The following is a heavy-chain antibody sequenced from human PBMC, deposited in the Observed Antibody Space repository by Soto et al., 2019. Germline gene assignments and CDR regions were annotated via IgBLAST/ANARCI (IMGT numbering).Heavy chain of an antibody. Sequence: QLQLQESGSGLVKPSQTLSLTCAVSGGSISSGGSSWSWIRQPPGKGLEWIGYIYHSGSTYYNPPLKSRVTILLDRSKNQFSLKLSSVTAADTAVYYCARGEVVALGYWGQGTLVTVSS. CDR3: ARGEVVALGY. V-gene: IGHV4-30-2*01. J-gene: IGHJ4*02. D-gene: IGHD2-15*01. CDR2: IYHSGST. CDR1: GGSISSGGSS.